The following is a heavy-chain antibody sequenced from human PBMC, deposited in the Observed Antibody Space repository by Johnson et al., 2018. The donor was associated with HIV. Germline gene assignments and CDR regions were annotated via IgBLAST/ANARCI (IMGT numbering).Heavy chain of an antibody. D-gene: IGHD6-6*01. J-gene: IGHJ3*02. CDR3: AKKRSVLAARLGDGFDI. CDR2: ISRSGSP. Sequence: VQLVESGGGLVQPGGSLRLSCAASGFIFSDYYMSWIRQAPGKGLEWVSYISRSGSPYYADSVKGRFTLSRDNSKNTMYLQMNSLRAEDTAVYYCAKKRSVLAARLGDGFDIWGQGTMVTVSS. CDR1: GFIFSDYY. V-gene: IGHV3-11*04.